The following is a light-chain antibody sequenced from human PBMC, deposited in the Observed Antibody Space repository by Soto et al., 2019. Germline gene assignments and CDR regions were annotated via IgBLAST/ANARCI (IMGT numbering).Light chain of an antibody. CDR3: AAWDDSLNDVV. Sequence: QSVLTQPPSASGTPGQRVIISCSGSSSNIGSNTVNWYQQLPGTAPKLLIYSNNQRPSGVPDRFSGSKSGTSASLAISGLQSEDEADYYCAAWDDSLNDVVFGGGTKVTV. J-gene: IGLJ2*01. CDR1: SSNIGSNT. CDR2: SNN. V-gene: IGLV1-44*01.